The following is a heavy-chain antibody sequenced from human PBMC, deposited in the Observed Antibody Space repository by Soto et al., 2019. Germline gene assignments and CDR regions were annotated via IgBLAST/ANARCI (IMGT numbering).Heavy chain of an antibody. Sequence: SETLSLTCAVYGGSFSGYYWSWIRQPPGKGLEWIGEINHSGSTNYNPSLKSRVTISVDTSKNQFSLKLSSVTAADTAVYYCARVLSGIAVAGVFDYWGQGTLVTVSS. J-gene: IGHJ4*02. CDR2: INHSGST. D-gene: IGHD6-19*01. CDR1: GGSFSGYY. V-gene: IGHV4-34*01. CDR3: ARVLSGIAVAGVFDY.